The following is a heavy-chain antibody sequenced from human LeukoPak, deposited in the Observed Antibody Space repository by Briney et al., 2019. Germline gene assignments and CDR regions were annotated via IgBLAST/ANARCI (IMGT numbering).Heavy chain of an antibody. D-gene: IGHD3-10*01. CDR3: ARSIRGSARFDY. Sequence: GGSLRLSCAASGFTFSYFWMSWVRQAPGKGLEWVANIKQDGSEKYYVDSVKGRFTISSDNAKNSLYLQMNSLRAEDTAVYYCARSIRGSARFDYWGQGTLVTVSS. CDR1: GFTFSYFW. V-gene: IGHV3-7*04. CDR2: IKQDGSEK. J-gene: IGHJ4*02.